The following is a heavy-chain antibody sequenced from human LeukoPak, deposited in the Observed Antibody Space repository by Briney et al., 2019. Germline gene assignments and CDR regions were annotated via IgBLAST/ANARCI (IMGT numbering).Heavy chain of an antibody. CDR1: GFTFTTFG. V-gene: IGHV3-30*18. D-gene: IGHD1/OR15-1a*01. Sequence: GGSLRLSCAASGFTFTTFGIHWVRQAPGKGLEWVAAISPDGNIEYYTDSVKDRFTISRDNSKNMIYLQMNSLRGEDSAVYYCAKINNDDDYWGQGTLVTVSS. CDR2: ISPDGNIE. CDR3: AKINNDDDY. J-gene: IGHJ4*02.